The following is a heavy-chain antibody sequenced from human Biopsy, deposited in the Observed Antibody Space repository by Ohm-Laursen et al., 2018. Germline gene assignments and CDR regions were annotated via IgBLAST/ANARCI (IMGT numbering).Heavy chain of an antibody. Sequence: SDTLSLTYTVSGGSISSYYWNWIRQPPGRGLEWIGYIYYSGTTDYSPSLKSRVTISIDKSKNQFFLKLSSVTAEDTAVYYCARDDAVTVIRGVYYWGQGALVTVSS. V-gene: IGHV4-59*07. D-gene: IGHD2-21*02. CDR2: IYYSGTT. CDR1: GGSISSYY. CDR3: ARDDAVTVIRGVYY. J-gene: IGHJ4*02.